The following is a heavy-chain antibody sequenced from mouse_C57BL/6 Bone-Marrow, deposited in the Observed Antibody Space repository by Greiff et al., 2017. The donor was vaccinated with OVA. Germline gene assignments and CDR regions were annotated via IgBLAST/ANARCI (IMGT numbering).Heavy chain of an antibody. CDR1: GYTFTDYY. J-gene: IGHJ4*01. V-gene: IGHV1-76*01. D-gene: IGHD1-3*01. CDR3: ARSGGKGAMDY. CDR2: IYPGSGNT. Sequence: VQLQQSWAELVRPGASVTLSCKASGYTFTDYYINWVKQRPGQGLAWIARIYPGSGNTYYNEKFKGKATLTAEKSSSTAYMQLSSLTSEDSAVYFCARSGGKGAMDYWGQGTSVTVSS.